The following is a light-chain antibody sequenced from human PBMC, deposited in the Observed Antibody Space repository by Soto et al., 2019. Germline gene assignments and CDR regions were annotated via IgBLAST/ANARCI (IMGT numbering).Light chain of an antibody. CDR2: GAS. V-gene: IGKV3-20*01. Sequence: EIVLTQSPGTLSLSPGQRATLSCRASQSVSSSYLAWYQQKPGQAPRLLIYGASSRATGIPDRFSGSGSGTDFTLTISRLEPEDFAVYYCQQYGSPPYTFGQVTKLEIK. CDR1: QSVSSSY. CDR3: QQYGSPPYT. J-gene: IGKJ2*01.